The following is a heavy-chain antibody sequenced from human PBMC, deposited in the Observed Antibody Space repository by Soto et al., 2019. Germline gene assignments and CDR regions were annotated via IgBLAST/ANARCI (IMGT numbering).Heavy chain of an antibody. CDR2: TYYRSKWSY. V-gene: IGHV6-1*01. CDR1: GDSVSSTSAA. Sequence: QTLSLTCAISGDSVSSTSAAWNLIRQSPSRGLEWLGRTYYRSKWSYGYAVSVKSRITINPDTSKNQFSLQLNSVTPEDTAVYYCARIHSSSSSDMDVWGQGTTVTVSS. J-gene: IGHJ6*02. CDR3: ARIHSSSSSDMDV. D-gene: IGHD6-6*01.